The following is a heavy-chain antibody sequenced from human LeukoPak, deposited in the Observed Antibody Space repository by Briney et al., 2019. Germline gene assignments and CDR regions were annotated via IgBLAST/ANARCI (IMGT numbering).Heavy chain of an antibody. CDR3: ARDRSPYSSGPKGY. J-gene: IGHJ4*02. V-gene: IGHV3-23*01. CDR2: ISVSGNT. CDR1: GFTLSSYA. Sequence: GGSLRLSCAASGFTLSSYAMSWVRQGPGKGLEWVSAISVSGNTYHADSVKGRFTISRDNSKNTLYLQMNSLRAEDTAVYYCARDRSPYSSGPKGYWGQGTLVTVSS. D-gene: IGHD6-19*01.